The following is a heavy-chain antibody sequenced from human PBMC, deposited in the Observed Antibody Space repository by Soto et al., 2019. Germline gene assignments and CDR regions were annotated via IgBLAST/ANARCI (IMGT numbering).Heavy chain of an antibody. Sequence: QVPLVESGGGVVQPGRSLRLSCAASGFTFSSDGMHWVRQAPGKGLEWVAVISYDGNNKYYADYVKGRFTISRDNSKNTLYLQMNSLRAEDTAVYYCAKDSFIVLMVYANREPDYWGQGTLVTVSS. D-gene: IGHD2-8*01. CDR1: GFTFSSDG. CDR3: AKDSFIVLMVYANREPDY. J-gene: IGHJ4*02. V-gene: IGHV3-30*18. CDR2: ISYDGNNK.